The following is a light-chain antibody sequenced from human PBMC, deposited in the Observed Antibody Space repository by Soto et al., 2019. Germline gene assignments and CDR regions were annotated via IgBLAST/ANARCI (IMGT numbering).Light chain of an antibody. CDR3: QQFNYFRVT. CDR2: DAS. Sequence: AIQLTQSPSSLSASVGDRVTITCRASHDIASALAWYQQKPGKPPKLMIHDASTLEGGVPSRFSGSGSGTDFTLTISGLQPEDFATYYCQQFNYFRVTFGQGTRLEI. CDR1: HDIASA. J-gene: IGKJ5*01. V-gene: IGKV1D-13*01.